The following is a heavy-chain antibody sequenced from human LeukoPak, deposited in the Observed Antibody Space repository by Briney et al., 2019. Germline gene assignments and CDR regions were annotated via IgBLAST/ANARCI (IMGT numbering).Heavy chain of an antibody. D-gene: IGHD2-2*01. CDR2: IYTSGST. V-gene: IGHV4-4*07. CDR3: ARDWRFPAQNYMDV. CDR1: GGSISSYY. Sequence: SETLSLTCTVSGGSISSYYWSWIRQPAGKGLEWIGRIYTSGSTNYNPSLKSRVTMSVDTSKNQFSLKLSSVTAADTAVYYCARDWRFPAQNYMDVWGKGTTVTVSS. J-gene: IGHJ6*03.